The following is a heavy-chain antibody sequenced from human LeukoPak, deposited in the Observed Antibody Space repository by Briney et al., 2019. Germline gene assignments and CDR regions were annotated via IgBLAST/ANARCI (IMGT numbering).Heavy chain of an antibody. CDR3: AKFPTYYDILTGYYHYYYYMDV. Sequence: PGGSLRLSCAASGFTFSSYGMSWVRQAPGKGLEWVSAISGSGGSTYYADSVKGRFTISRDNSKNTLYLQMNSLRAEDTAVYYCAKFPTYYDILTGYYHYYYYMDVWGKGTTVTISS. J-gene: IGHJ6*03. D-gene: IGHD3-9*01. V-gene: IGHV3-23*01. CDR2: ISGSGGST. CDR1: GFTFSSYG.